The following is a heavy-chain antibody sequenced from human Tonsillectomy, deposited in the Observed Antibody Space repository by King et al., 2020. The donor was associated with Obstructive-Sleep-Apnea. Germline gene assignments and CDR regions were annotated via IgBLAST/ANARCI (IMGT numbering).Heavy chain of an antibody. J-gene: IGHJ3*01. D-gene: IGHD2-8*02. CDR1: GFTFNAYA. CDR2: TYYDGSTS. Sequence: VQLVESGGGVVQPGKSLGLSCAASGFTFNAYALNWVRQAPGKGLEWVASTYYDGSTSYYADSVKGRFFISRDNSKTTLYLQMSSRRAEYTAVYYCAKPPTGMLLPDSFDVWGQGTLVTVSS. CDR3: AKPPTGMLLPDSFDV. V-gene: IGHV3-33*06.